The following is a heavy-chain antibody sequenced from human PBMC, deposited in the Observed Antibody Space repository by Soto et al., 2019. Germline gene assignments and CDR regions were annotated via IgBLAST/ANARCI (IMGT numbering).Heavy chain of an antibody. V-gene: IGHV3-7*03. D-gene: IGHD7-27*01. CDR2: INKDGSQK. CDR1: VFTLSKYW. Sequence: WWSLRLSCSASVFTLSKYWMTWVRQAPGKGLEWVANINKDGSQKNYVDSVKGRFTIARDNGQNSLSLQINSLRVEDTAVYYCVRELGLAYWGQGALVTVSS. CDR3: VRELGLAY. J-gene: IGHJ4*02.